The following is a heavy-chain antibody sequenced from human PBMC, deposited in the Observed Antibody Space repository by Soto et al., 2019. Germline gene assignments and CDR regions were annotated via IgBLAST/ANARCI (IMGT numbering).Heavy chain of an antibody. Sequence: SSNFSCKPSVYTVTRYGISRWRHAPGQGLGWMGWISAYNGNTNYAQKLQGRVTMTTDTSTSTAYMELRSLTAEDTAVYYCARGGATTGGPTTLWGQGTLVTVSS. CDR3: ARGGATTGGPTTL. CDR2: ISAYNGNT. D-gene: IGHD1-26*01. CDR1: VYTVTRYG. V-gene: IGHV1-18*01. J-gene: IGHJ4*02.